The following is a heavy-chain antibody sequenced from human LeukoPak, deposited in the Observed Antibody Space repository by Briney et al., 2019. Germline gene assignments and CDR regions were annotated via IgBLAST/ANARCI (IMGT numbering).Heavy chain of an antibody. CDR3: ARDRIGYCSGGSCDGANWFDP. Sequence: SETLSLTCAVYGGSFSGYYWSWIRQPPGKGLEWIGEINHSGSTNYNPSLKSRVTISVDTSKNQFSLKLSSVTAADTAVYYCARDRIGYCSGGSCDGANWFDPWGQGTLVTVSS. CDR2: INHSGST. D-gene: IGHD2-15*01. J-gene: IGHJ5*02. CDR1: GGSFSGYY. V-gene: IGHV4-34*01.